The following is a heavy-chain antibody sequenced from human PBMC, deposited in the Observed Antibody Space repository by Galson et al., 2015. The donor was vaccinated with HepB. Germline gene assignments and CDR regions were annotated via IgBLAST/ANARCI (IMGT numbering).Heavy chain of an antibody. CDR1: GFTFSSYA. J-gene: IGHJ4*02. CDR2: ISGSGGST. Sequence: SLRLSCAASGFTFSSYAMSWVRQAPGKGLEWVSAISGSGGSTYYADSVKGRFTISRDNSKNTLYLQMNSLRAEDTAVYYCAKDFVRWLHLGYYFDYWGQGTLVTVSS. CDR3: AKDFVRWLHLGYYFDY. D-gene: IGHD5-24*01. V-gene: IGHV3-23*01.